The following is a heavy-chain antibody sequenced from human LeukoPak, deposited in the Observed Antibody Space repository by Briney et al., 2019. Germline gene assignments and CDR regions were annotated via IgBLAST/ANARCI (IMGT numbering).Heavy chain of an antibody. V-gene: IGHV1-2*02. CDR3: AREVFWSGPGYYDYGMDV. CDR2: INPNSGGT. Sequence: ASVKVSCKASGYTFTGYYMHWVRQAPGQGLEWMGWINPNSGGTNYAQKFQGRVTMTRDTSISTAYMELSRLRSDDTAVYYCAREVFWSGPGYYDYGMDVWGQGTTVTVSS. D-gene: IGHD3-3*01. CDR1: GYTFTGYY. J-gene: IGHJ6*02.